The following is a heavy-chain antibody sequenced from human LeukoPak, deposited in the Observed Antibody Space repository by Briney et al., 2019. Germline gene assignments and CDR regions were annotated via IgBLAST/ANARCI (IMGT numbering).Heavy chain of an antibody. CDR2: IYYSGST. J-gene: IGHJ4*02. V-gene: IGHV4-59*01. CDR3: ARDVGYSTSA. CDR1: GGSISSYY. Sequence: SETLSLTCTVSGGSISSYYWSWIRQPPGKGLEWIGYIYYSGSTNYNPSLKSRVTISVDTSKNQFSLKLSSVTAADTAVYYCARDVGYSTSAWGQGSLVTVSS. D-gene: IGHD2-2*01.